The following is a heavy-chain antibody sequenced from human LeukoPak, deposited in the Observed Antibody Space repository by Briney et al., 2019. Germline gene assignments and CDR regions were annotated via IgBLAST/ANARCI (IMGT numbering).Heavy chain of an antibody. CDR3: AREVITVTFGGLFFDP. D-gene: IGHD3-16*01. V-gene: IGHV3-7*05. J-gene: IGHJ5*02. CDR1: GFTFSRHW. CDR2: IKQDGSEK. Sequence: PGGSLRLSCVASGFTFSRHWMSWVRQVPGRGLEWVANIKQDGSEKYYLDSVKGRFTISRDNAKNPLYLQMISLRAEDTAVYFCAREVITVTFGGLFFDPWGQGTLVTVSS.